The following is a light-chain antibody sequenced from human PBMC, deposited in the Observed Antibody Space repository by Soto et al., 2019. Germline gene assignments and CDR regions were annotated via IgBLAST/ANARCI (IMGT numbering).Light chain of an antibody. CDR2: GAS. CDR3: QQYNSYPLT. Sequence: DIQLTQSPSFLSASVGDRVTITCRASQDSRSYLAWYQQKPGKAPKLLIYGASTLQSGVPSRFSGSGSGTEFTLAISSLQPEDLAAYYCQQYNSYPLTFGGGTKVEFK. V-gene: IGKV1-9*01. CDR1: QDSRSY. J-gene: IGKJ4*01.